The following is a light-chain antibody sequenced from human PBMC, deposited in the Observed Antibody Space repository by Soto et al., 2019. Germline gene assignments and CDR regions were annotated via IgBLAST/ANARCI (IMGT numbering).Light chain of an antibody. CDR1: QSMSLF. V-gene: IGKV1-39*01. Sequence: DIQMTQSPSSLSASVGDRITITCRASQSMSLFLNWYQQKPGKAPKLLIYSASTLQSGVPSRFSGSGSGPDFTLTIASLQPEDSATYYCQQSYNLPWTFGPGTKVDNK. CDR2: SAS. CDR3: QQSYNLPWT. J-gene: IGKJ1*01.